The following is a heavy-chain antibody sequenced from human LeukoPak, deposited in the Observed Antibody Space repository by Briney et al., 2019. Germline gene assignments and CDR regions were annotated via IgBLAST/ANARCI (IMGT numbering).Heavy chain of an antibody. CDR2: ISGSGGGT. CDR3: AKDGGDIVVVVAADGINWFDP. Sequence: GGSLRLSCAASGFTFSSYAMSWVRQAPGKGLEWVSAISGSGGGTYYADSVKGRFTISRDNSKNTLYLQMNSLRAEDNAVYYCAKDGGDIVVVVAADGINWFDPWGQGTLVTVSS. CDR1: GFTFSSYA. J-gene: IGHJ5*02. V-gene: IGHV3-23*01. D-gene: IGHD2-15*01.